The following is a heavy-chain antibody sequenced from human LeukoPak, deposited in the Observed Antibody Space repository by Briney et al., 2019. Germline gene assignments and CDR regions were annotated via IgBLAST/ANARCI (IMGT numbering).Heavy chain of an antibody. V-gene: IGHV4-4*07. Sequence: SETLSLTCTVSGGSISSYYWSWIRQPAGTALEWIGRIYTSGTITYNPSLKSRVTMSVDTSKNQFSLKLSSVTALDTAVYYCARIPPDEGWFDPWGQGTLVTVSS. D-gene: IGHD2-2*02. CDR1: GGSISSYY. J-gene: IGHJ5*02. CDR2: IYTSGTI. CDR3: ARIPPDEGWFDP.